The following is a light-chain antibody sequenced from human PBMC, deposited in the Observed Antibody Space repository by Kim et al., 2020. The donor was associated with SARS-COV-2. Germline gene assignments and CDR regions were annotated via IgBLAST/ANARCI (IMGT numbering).Light chain of an antibody. J-gene: IGLJ2*01. CDR1: SSNIGNNY. V-gene: IGLV1-51*01. Sequence: GQKATIACSGSSSNIGNNYVSWYQQRTETAPKLLIYDNNKRHSGIPDRFSGSKSGTSATLGITGLQTGDEAEYYCGTWDSSLNAVVFGGGTQLTVL. CDR2: DNN. CDR3: GTWDSSLNAVV.